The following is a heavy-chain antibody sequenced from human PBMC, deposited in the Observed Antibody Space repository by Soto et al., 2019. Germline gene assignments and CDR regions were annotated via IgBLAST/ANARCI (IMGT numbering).Heavy chain of an antibody. CDR3: AGVQKNWFDS. CDR2: IDPSDSYT. V-gene: IGHV5-10-1*01. CDR1: GYNFTAFW. Sequence: GESLKISCKASGYNFTAFWIHWVRQMPGKGLEWLGKIDPSDSYTNYSPSFEGHVTISTDNSITTAYLQWSSLRASDTALYFCAGVQKNWFDSWARETMVPVSS. J-gene: IGHJ5*01.